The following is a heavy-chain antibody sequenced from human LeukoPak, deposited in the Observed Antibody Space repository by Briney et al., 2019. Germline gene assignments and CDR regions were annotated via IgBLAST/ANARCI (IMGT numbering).Heavy chain of an antibody. CDR2: LYVRGGT. Sequence: SETLSLTCTVTTGSISTGFWTWLRQPVGEGLEWLGRLYVRGGTRYNPSLRGRLTMSAVTSTNQFSLKLTSVTAADTAVYYCARPSRPLGYCSSTSCYRALDAFDIWGQGTMVTVSS. J-gene: IGHJ3*02. CDR1: TGSISTGF. D-gene: IGHD2-2*02. CDR3: ARPSRPLGYCSSTSCYRALDAFDI. V-gene: IGHV4-4*07.